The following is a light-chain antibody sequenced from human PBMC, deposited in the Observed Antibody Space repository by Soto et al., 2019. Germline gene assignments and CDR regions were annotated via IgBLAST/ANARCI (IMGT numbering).Light chain of an antibody. CDR3: QQYGRSHYN. CDR1: QSVSSSY. J-gene: IGKJ2*01. Sequence: EIVLTQSPGTLSLSPGERATLSCRASQSVSSSYLAWYQQKPGQAPRLLIYGASSRATGIPDRFSGSGSGTDFTLTISRLEPEDFAVYYCQQYGRSHYNFGQGTKLEIK. V-gene: IGKV3-20*01. CDR2: GAS.